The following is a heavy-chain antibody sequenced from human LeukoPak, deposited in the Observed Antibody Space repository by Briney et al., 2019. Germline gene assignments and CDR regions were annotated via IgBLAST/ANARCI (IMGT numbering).Heavy chain of an antibody. CDR3: AGETRWGPESH. CDR2: IHHDGAT. Sequence: GGSLRLSCAASGFTFSSYWMSWVRQAPGKGLEWVSLIHHDGATYYADSLKGRFTISRDNSKNTLYLQMNSLRPEDTAVYYCAGETRWGPESHWGQGTLVTVSS. V-gene: IGHV3-66*01. J-gene: IGHJ4*02. D-gene: IGHD3-16*01. CDR1: GFTFSSYW.